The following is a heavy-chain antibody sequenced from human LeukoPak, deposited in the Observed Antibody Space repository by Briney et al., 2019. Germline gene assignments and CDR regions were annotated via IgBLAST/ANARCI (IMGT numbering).Heavy chain of an antibody. CDR1: GASISSSSYF. Sequence: SETLSLTCTVSGASISSSSYFWGWIRQSPGKGLEYIGSVYYSGRTYYNPSLKSRVTISLDASTNQFSLRLTSVTAADTAVYYCARPLDTSLANPFDIWGHGTMVTVSS. CDR3: ARPLDTSLANPFDI. V-gene: IGHV4-39*01. D-gene: IGHD3-16*01. J-gene: IGHJ3*02. CDR2: VYYSGRT.